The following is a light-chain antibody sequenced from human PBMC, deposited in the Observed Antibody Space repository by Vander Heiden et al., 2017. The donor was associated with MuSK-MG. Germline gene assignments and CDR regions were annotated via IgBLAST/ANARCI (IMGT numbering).Light chain of an antibody. Sequence: DIQMTQSPSTLSASVGDRVTITCRASQSISNWLAWYQQKPGKAPKLLIYKASSLESGVPSRFSGSGSGTEFTLTISSLQPDDFATYYCQQDDSYSPLTFGQGTKVEIK. CDR2: KAS. CDR1: QSISNW. J-gene: IGKJ1*01. CDR3: QQDDSYSPLT. V-gene: IGKV1-5*03.